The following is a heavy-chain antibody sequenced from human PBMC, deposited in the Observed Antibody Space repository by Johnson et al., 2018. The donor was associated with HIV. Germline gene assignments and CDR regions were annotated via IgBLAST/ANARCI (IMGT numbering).Heavy chain of an antibody. J-gene: IGHJ3*02. Sequence: VQLVESGGGLVKPGGSLRLSCAASGFTFDDYAMHWVRQAPGKGLEWVSGISWNSGSIGYADSVKGRFTISRDNAKNTLYLQMNSLRAEHTAVYYCASGPTPGDGSGSYGVGSNDAFDIWGQGTMVTVSS. CDR3: ASGPTPGDGSGSYGVGSNDAFDI. D-gene: IGHD3-10*01. CDR2: ISWNSGSI. V-gene: IGHV3-9*01. CDR1: GFTFDDYA.